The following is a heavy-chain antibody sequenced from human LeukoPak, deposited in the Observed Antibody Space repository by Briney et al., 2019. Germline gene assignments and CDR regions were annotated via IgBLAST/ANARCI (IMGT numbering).Heavy chain of an antibody. CDR1: GGSISSYY. D-gene: IGHD6-6*01. V-gene: IGHV4-59*01. CDR3: ARVTREAARSWYFDL. J-gene: IGHJ2*01. CDR2: ISYSGST. Sequence: PSETLSLTCTVSGGSISSYYWSWIRQPPGKGLEWIAYISYSGSTKYSPSLQNRVTISIDTSKDQFSLKLSTVTAADTAVYFCARVTREAARSWYFDLWGRGTLVTVSS.